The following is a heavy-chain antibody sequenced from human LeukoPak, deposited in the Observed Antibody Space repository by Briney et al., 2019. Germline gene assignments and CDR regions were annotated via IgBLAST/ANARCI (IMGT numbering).Heavy chain of an antibody. CDR2: ISTYNGFT. CDR1: SNSFDGFG. V-gene: IGHV1-18*01. CDR3: ARDLTVTGMYNWFDP. Sequence: ASVKVSCKASSNSFDGFGMNWVRQAPGQSFEWMGWISTYNGFTKYAEKFEGRVTLTTDKSTSTVYMDLRSLRSDDTAVYYCARDLTVTGMYNWFDPLGQGTLVTVSS. D-gene: IGHD1-14*01. J-gene: IGHJ5*02.